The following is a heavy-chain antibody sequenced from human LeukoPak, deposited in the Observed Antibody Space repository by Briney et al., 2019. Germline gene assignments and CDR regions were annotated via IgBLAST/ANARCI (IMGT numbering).Heavy chain of an antibody. Sequence: SETLSLTCTVSGYSISSGYYWGWIRQPPGKGLEWIGSIYHSGSTYYNPSLKSRVTISVDTSKNQFSLKLSSVTAADTAVYYCARALRRLNSYGYDYWGQGTLVTVSS. D-gene: IGHD5-18*01. CDR3: ARALRRLNSYGYDY. CDR1: GYSISSGYY. V-gene: IGHV4-38-2*02. CDR2: IYHSGST. J-gene: IGHJ4*02.